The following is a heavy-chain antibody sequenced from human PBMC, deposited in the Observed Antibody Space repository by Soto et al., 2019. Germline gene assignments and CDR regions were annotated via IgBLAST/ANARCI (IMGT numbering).Heavy chain of an antibody. V-gene: IGHV1-69*12. Sequence: QVQLVQSGAEVKKPGSSVKVSCKASGCAFSDYAFSWVRQAPGQGLEWLGGIMPIFRAPDYAQKCQGRVTITADEFTRTAYMEMNSLRAEDTAVYDCASWFKGPDIVTYYDGMDGWGQGTTVTVS. CDR2: IMPIFRAP. CDR3: ASWFKGPDIVTYYDGMDG. D-gene: IGHD5-12*01. CDR1: GCAFSDYA. J-gene: IGHJ6*02.